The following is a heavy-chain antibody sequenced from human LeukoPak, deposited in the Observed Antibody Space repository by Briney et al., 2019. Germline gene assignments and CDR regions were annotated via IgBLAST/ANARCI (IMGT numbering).Heavy chain of an antibody. D-gene: IGHD3-10*01. CDR3: ARDSALRYFDY. V-gene: IGHV4-59*12. CDR1: GASITTYY. CDR2: IHYSGST. J-gene: IGHJ4*02. Sequence: PSETLSLTCSVSGASITTYYWSWIRQPPGKGLEWIAYIHYSGSTSYNPSLKSRLTISLDTSKNQFSLNLTSVTAADTAVYYCARDSALRYFDYWGQGTLVTVSS.